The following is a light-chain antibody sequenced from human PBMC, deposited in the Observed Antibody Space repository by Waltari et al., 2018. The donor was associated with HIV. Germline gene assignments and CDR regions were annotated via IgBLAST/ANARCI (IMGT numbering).Light chain of an antibody. Sequence: SYVVTQPPSVSVAPGKTATITCGGNNIGSKSVHWYRQKSGQAPVLVIFYGSELPSEIPRRFSGSTSENTATLTISRVEAGDEADYYCLVGDSSTTHYVFGAGTKVTVL. CDR2: YGS. CDR3: LVGDSSTTHYV. J-gene: IGLJ1*01. V-gene: IGLV3-21*04. CDR1: NIGSKS.